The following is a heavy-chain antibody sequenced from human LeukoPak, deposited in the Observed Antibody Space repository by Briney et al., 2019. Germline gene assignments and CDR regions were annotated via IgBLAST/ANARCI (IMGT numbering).Heavy chain of an antibody. CDR3: AELEFSLFRPRDWYLDI. V-gene: IGHV4-4*09. J-gene: IGHJ2*01. CDR2: IHTSGNT. CDR1: GNSISSYY. Sequence: PSETLSLSCTVSGNSISSYYWSWVRQPPGKGLEYIGYIHTSGNTNYTPSLKSRVTISVDTSKNHFSLKLSSVTAADTAVYYCAELEFSLFRPRDWYLDIWGRGTPVTVSS. D-gene: IGHD2-21*01.